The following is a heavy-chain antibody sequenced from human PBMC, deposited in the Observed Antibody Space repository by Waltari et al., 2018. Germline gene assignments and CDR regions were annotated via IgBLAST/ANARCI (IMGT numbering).Heavy chain of an antibody. J-gene: IGHJ5*02. V-gene: IGHV4-59*11. Sequence: QLHLQESGPGLVKPWETLSLTCSVSNGSISNQYWICIRQTPGQGLQWMGYIYYSGTTSYNPSLKSRLTISVDTWKNQCSLKLTSVTAADTGVYYCARGGGPYEFWRGYSLWFDTWGQGTLVTVSS. CDR1: NGSISNQY. CDR3: ARGGGPYEFWRGYSLWFDT. D-gene: IGHD2-21*01. CDR2: IYYSGTT.